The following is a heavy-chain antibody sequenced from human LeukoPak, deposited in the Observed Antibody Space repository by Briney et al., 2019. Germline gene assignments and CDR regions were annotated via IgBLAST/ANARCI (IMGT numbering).Heavy chain of an antibody. J-gene: IGHJ4*02. Sequence: SQTLSLTCAISGDTFSSNDAAWNWIRQSPSRGLEWLARTYYRTNLYSVYAVSVKARITINPDTSKNQFSLQLNSVTPEDTAVYYCARGPGKLANWGQGTLVTVSS. V-gene: IGHV6-1*01. CDR2: TYYRTNLYS. CDR1: GDTFSSNDAA. D-gene: IGHD1-1*01. CDR3: ARGPGKLAN.